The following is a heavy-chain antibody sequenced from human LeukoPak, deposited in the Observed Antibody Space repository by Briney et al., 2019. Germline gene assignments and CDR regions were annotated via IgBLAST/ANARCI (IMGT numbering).Heavy chain of an antibody. CDR1: GYTFTGYY. Sequence: ASVKVSCKTSGYTFTGYYMHWVRQAPGQGLEWMGRINPHSGDTNYAQTFQGRVTMTRDTSISTAYMELSSLRSDDTAVYYCARENLEGWIDPWGQGTLVTVSS. CDR2: INPHSGDT. D-gene: IGHD1-14*01. CDR3: ARENLEGWIDP. J-gene: IGHJ5*02. V-gene: IGHV1-2*02.